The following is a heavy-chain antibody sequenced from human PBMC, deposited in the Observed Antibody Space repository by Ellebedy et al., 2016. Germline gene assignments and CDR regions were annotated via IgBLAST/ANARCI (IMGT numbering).Heavy chain of an antibody. D-gene: IGHD3-9*01. J-gene: IGHJ4*02. V-gene: IGHV5-51*01. Sequence: GESLKISXKGSGYTFTSYWIAWVRQMPGKGLEWMGIIYPGDSDTRYSPSFQGQVTISADKSISTAYLQWGSLKASDTAMYYCARQPRILTGYYEYYFDYWGQGTLVTVSS. CDR1: GYTFTSYW. CDR2: IYPGDSDT. CDR3: ARQPRILTGYYEYYFDY.